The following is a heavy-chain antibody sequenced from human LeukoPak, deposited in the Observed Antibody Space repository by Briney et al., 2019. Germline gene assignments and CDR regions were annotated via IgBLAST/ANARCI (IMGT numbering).Heavy chain of an antibody. J-gene: IGHJ5*02. CDR3: ARGFYSFSTITLGP. Sequence: PGGSLRLSCAVSGFTFSNYWMHWVRQGPGKGLVWVSRVNSDGSRTDYADSVKGRFTISRDNAKNTLFLQMISLRAEDTGVYYCARGFYSFSTITLGPWGQGTLVTVSS. V-gene: IGHV3-74*01. CDR1: GFTFSNYW. D-gene: IGHD2-21*01. CDR2: VNSDGSRT.